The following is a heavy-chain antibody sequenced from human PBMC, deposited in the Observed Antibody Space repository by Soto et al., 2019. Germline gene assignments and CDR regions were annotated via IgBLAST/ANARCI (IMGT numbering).Heavy chain of an antibody. V-gene: IGHV2-5*02. CDR1: GFSLSTSGVG. Sequence: QITLKESGPTLVKPTQPLTLTCTFSGFSLSTSGVGVCWIRQPPGTALEWLALIYWDDDKRYSPSLKSRLTITKDTSKNQVVLTMTNMDPVDTATYYCAHSTSARHYDFWSVPRPDVWGQGPTVNVSS. D-gene: IGHD3-3*01. CDR2: IYWDDDK. CDR3: AHSTSARHYDFWSVPRPDV. J-gene: IGHJ6*02.